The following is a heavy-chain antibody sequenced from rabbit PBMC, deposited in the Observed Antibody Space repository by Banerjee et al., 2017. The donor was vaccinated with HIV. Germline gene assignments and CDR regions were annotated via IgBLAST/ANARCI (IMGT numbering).Heavy chain of an antibody. CDR3: ARYVGGSYYNL. Sequence: QEQLVESGGGLVQPEGSLTLTCKASGFTLSSYWMWWVRQAPGKGLEWIACIGAGSSGTTYYASWAKGRFTISKTSSTTVTLQMTSLTAADTATYFCARYVGGSYYNLWGPGTLVTVS. V-gene: IGHV1S45*01. CDR2: IGAGSSGTT. J-gene: IGHJ4*01. D-gene: IGHD8-1*01. CDR1: GFTLSSYW.